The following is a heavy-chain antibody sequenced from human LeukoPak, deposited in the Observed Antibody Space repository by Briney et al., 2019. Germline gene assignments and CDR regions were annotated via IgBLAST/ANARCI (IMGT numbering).Heavy chain of an antibody. CDR2: IIPIFGTA. D-gene: IGHD2-2*01. CDR3: ARVSLSDCSSTSCYFDY. Sequence: ASVKVSCKTSGGTFSSYAISWVRQAPGQGLEWMGGIIPIFGTANYAQKFQGRVTITTDESTSTAYMELSSLRSEDTAVYYCARVSLSDCSSTSCYFDYWGRGTLVTVSS. J-gene: IGHJ4*02. V-gene: IGHV1-69*05. CDR1: GGTFSSYA.